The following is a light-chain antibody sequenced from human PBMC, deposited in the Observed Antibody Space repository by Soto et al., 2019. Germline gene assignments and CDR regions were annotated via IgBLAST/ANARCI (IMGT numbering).Light chain of an antibody. V-gene: IGLV2-14*01. J-gene: IGLJ1*01. CDR2: DVS. Sequence: QSVRTQPASVSGSPGQSITISCTGTSSDVGGYNYVSWYQQHPGKAPELMIYDVSNRPSGVSNRFSGSKSGNTASLTISGLQAEDEADYYCSSYTSSSTPYVFGTGTKVTVL. CDR3: SSYTSSSTPYV. CDR1: SSDVGGYNY.